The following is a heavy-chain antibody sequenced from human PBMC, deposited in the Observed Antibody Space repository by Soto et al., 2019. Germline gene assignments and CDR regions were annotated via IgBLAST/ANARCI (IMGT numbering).Heavy chain of an antibody. CDR2: ISWDGGST. CDR3: AKAGGIVGATAEYFQH. D-gene: IGHD1-26*01. CDR1: GFTFDDYT. Sequence: EVQLVESGGVVVQPGGSLRLSCAASGFTFDDYTMHWVRQAPGKGLEWVSLISWDGGSTYYADSVKGRFTISRDNSKNSLYLQMNSLRTEDTALYYCAKAGGIVGATAEYFQHWGQGTLVTVSS. V-gene: IGHV3-43*01. J-gene: IGHJ1*01.